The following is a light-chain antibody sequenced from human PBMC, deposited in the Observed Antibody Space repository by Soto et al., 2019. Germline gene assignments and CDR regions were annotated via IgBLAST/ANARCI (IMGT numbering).Light chain of an antibody. CDR3: QQRSNFT. V-gene: IGKV3-11*01. Sequence: EIVLTQSPATLSLSPGERATLSSRASKSVSSYLAWYQQKPGQAPRLLIYDASNRATGIPARFSGSGSGTDFTLTISSLEPEDFAVYYCQQRSNFTFGPGTKVDIK. CDR1: KSVSSY. CDR2: DAS. J-gene: IGKJ3*01.